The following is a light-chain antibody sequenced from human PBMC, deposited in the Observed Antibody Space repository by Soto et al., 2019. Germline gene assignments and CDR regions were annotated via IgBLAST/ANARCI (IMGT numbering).Light chain of an antibody. CDR1: QSISSW. Sequence: DIQMTQSPSTLSASVGDRVTITCRASQSISSWLAWYQQKPGKAPKLLIYDASNLRSGVPSRFSGSGSGTDFTLTIDGLQPEDFATYYCQQSFNTPVTFGQGTRLEIK. J-gene: IGKJ5*01. V-gene: IGKV1-39*01. CDR3: QQSFNTPVT. CDR2: DAS.